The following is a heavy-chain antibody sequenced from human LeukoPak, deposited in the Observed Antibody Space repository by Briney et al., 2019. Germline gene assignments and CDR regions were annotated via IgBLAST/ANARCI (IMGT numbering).Heavy chain of an antibody. Sequence: ASVKVSCKASGYTFTGYYMHWVRQAPGQGLEWMGWINPNSGGTNYAQKFQGRVTMTRDTSISTAYMELSRLRSDDTAVYYCARGRAQCLGLSYYYYYMDVWGKGTTVTVSS. D-gene: IGHD6-19*01. V-gene: IGHV1-2*02. CDR3: ARGRAQCLGLSYYYYYMDV. CDR1: GYTFTGYY. CDR2: INPNSGGT. J-gene: IGHJ6*03.